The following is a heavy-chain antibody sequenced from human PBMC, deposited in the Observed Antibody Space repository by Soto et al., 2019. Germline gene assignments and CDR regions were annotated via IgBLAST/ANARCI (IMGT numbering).Heavy chain of an antibody. Sequence: GASVKVSCKASGYTFTGYYMHWVRQAPGQGLEWMGWINPNSGGTNYAQKFQGWVTMTRDTSISTAYMELSRLRSDDTAVYYCARARPGCSGGSCYSDMDYWGQGTLVTVSS. V-gene: IGHV1-2*04. CDR2: INPNSGGT. CDR1: GYTFTGYY. J-gene: IGHJ4*02. CDR3: ARARPGCSGGSCYSDMDY. D-gene: IGHD2-15*01.